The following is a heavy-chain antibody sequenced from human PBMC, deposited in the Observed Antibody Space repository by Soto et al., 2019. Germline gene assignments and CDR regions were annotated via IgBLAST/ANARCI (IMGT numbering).Heavy chain of an antibody. J-gene: IGHJ5*02. V-gene: IGHV4-4*07. D-gene: IGHD1-1*01. CDR3: VRDGTKTLRDWFDP. CDR1: GASISGFY. Sequence: SETLSLTCTVSGASISGFYWSWIRKSAGKRLEWIGRIYATGTTDYNPSLKSRVMMSVDTSKKQFSLRLRSVTAADTAVYYCVRDGTKTLRDWFDPWGQGISVTVSS. CDR2: IYATGTT.